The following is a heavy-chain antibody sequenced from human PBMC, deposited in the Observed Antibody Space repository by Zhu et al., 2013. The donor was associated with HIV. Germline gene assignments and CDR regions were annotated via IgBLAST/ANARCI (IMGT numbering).Heavy chain of an antibody. CDR2: IVVGSGNT. V-gene: IGHV1-58*01. J-gene: IGHJ4*02. D-gene: IGHD3-22*01. CDR3: AAAKKYYDSSALDY. Sequence: VQSGPEAKKPGTSVKVSCKASGFTFTSSVVQWVRQARGQRLEWIGWIVVGSGNTNYAQKFQERVTITRDVSTSTAYMELSSLRSEDTAVYYCAAAKKYYDSSALDYWGQGTLVTVSS. CDR1: GFTFTSSV.